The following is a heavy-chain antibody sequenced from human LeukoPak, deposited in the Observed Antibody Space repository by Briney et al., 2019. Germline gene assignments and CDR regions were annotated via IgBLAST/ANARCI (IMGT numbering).Heavy chain of an antibody. CDR3: ARARARYFDWLD. CDR2: IYYSGST. J-gene: IGHJ4*02. V-gene: IGHV4-59*01. D-gene: IGHD3-9*01. Sequence: SETLSLTCTVSGGSISSYYWIWMRQPPGKGLEWIGYIYYSGSTNYNPSLKSRVTISVDTYKTQFSLKLSSVTAADTAVYYCARARARYFDWLDWGQGTLVTVSS. CDR1: GGSISSYY.